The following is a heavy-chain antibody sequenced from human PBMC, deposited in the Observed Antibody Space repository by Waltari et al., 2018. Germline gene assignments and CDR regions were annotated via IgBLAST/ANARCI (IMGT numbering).Heavy chain of an antibody. CDR3: AKDAFGNTYLDH. J-gene: IGHJ5*02. D-gene: IGHD3-10*01. CDR2: AFFDGIKT. V-gene: IGHV3-30*18. CDR1: GFSLRNFG. Sequence: QVQLVESGGGVVQPGMSLRLSCAASGFSLRNFGMHWVRQVPGKGLEWVALAFFDGIKTDYADSVRGRFTISRDNSKNTLYLDINNLRVDDTGIYYCAKDAFGNTYLDHWGQGTVVTVSS.